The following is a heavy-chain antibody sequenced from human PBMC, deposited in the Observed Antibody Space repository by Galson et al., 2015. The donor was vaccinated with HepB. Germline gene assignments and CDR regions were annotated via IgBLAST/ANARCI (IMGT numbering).Heavy chain of an antibody. J-gene: IGHJ4*02. Sequence: ETLSLTCTVSGGSISSYYWNWVRQPAGKGLEWIGHMYSSGSTHYNPSLKSRVTMSVDTSKNQFSLKLSSVTAADTAVYYCAREGLALDYWGQGTLVTVSS. V-gene: IGHV4-4*07. CDR2: MYSSGST. D-gene: IGHD6-19*01. CDR3: AREGLALDY. CDR1: GGSISSYY.